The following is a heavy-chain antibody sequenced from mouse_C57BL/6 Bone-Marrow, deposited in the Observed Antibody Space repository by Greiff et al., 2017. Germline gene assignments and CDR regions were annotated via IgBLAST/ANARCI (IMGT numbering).Heavy chain of an antibody. CDR3: ASPLLPYYYAMDY. J-gene: IGHJ4*01. D-gene: IGHD1-1*01. V-gene: IGHV1-81*01. Sequence: VKLMESGAELARPGASVKLSCKASGYTFTSYGISWVKQRTGQGLEWIGEIYPRSGKTYYNEKFKGKATLTADKSCRTAYMGLRRLTSEDSAVYFCASPLLPYYYAMDYWGQGTSVTVSS. CDR2: IYPRSGKT. CDR1: GYTFTSYG.